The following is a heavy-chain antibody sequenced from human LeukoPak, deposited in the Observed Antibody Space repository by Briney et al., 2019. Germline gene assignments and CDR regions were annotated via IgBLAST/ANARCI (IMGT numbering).Heavy chain of an antibody. CDR3: ARAPRVLRYFDWDG. D-gene: IGHD3-9*01. CDR1: GGTFSSYA. CDR2: IIPIFGTA. J-gene: IGHJ4*02. Sequence: ASVKVSCKASGGTFSSYAISWVRQAPGQGLEWMGGIIPIFGTANYAQKFQGRVTITADKSTSTAYMELSSLRSEDTAVYYCARAPRVLRYFDWDGWGQGTLVTVSS. V-gene: IGHV1-69*06.